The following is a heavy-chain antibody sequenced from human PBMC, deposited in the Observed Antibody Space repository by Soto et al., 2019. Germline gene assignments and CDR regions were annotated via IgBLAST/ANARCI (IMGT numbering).Heavy chain of an antibody. CDR1: GYTFTSYG. CDR3: ATLLTVDAFDI. Sequence: EASVKVSCKASGYTFTSYGISWVRQAPGQGLEWMGWISAYNGNTNYAQKLQGRVTMTTDTSTSTAYMELSSLRSEDTAVYYCATLLTVDAFDIWGQGTMVTVSS. V-gene: IGHV1-18*01. CDR2: ISAYNGNT. D-gene: IGHD1-20*01. J-gene: IGHJ3*02.